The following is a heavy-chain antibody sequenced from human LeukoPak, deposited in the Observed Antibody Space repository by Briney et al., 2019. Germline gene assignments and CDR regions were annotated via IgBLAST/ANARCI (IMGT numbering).Heavy chain of an antibody. D-gene: IGHD4-17*01. CDR2: ISGSGGST. CDR1: GFTFSSYA. CDR3: ARGSYGDYEY. V-gene: IGHV3-23*01. Sequence: GGSLRLSCAASGFTFSSYAMSWVRQAPGKGLEWVSAISGSGGSTYYADSVKGRLTISRDNAKNSLFLQMNSLRVEDTAVYYCARGSYGDYEYWGQGTLVTVSS. J-gene: IGHJ4*02.